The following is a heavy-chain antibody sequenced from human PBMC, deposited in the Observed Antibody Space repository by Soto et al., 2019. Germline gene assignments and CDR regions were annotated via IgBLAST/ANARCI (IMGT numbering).Heavy chain of an antibody. J-gene: IGHJ4*02. CDR3: ARDGAGGGHSCYVVGSIDY. Sequence: QVQLVQYGAEVKKPGASVKVSCKASGYTFTSYGISWVRPAPGQGLEWMGWSSAYNGNTNYAQKLQGIFTMTTDTSTCTAYMELRSLRSDATAVYYCARDGAGGGHSCYVVGSIDYWGQGTMVTVSS. CDR1: GYTFTSYG. V-gene: IGHV1-18*01. CDR2: SSAYNGNT. D-gene: IGHD5-12*01.